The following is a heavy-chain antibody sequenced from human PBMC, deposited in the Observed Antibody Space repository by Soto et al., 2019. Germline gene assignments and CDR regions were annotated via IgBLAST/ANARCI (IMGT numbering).Heavy chain of an antibody. D-gene: IGHD3-16*01. J-gene: IGHJ1*01. Sequence: PSSTLSFTSPVSDDSIATGGNHCDWVRQSPGGILEWIGSVYYSASSYYNPSLRSRVTISLNLSTNQSSLRLTSVSAADVGVYFCARLRDTHQFGGLDVWGQGTLVTVSS. CDR3: ARLRDTHQFGGLDV. CDR2: VYYSASS. V-gene: IGHV4-39*01. CDR1: DDSIATGGNH.